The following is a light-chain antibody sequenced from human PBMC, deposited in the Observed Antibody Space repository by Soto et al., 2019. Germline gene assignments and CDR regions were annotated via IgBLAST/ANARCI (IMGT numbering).Light chain of an antibody. V-gene: IGLV1-40*01. CDR1: SSNIGAGYD. J-gene: IGLJ2*01. Sequence: QSVLTQPPSVSGAPGQRVTISCTGSSSNIGAGYDVHWYQQIPGTAPKLLIYGNDNRPSGVPDRFSGSKSGTSASLAITGLQAEDEADYYCQSYDSSLRVVFGGGTKLNVL. CDR2: GND. CDR3: QSYDSSLRVV.